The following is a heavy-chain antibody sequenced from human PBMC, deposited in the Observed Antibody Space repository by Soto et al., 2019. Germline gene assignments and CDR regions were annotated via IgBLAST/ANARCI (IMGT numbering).Heavy chain of an antibody. D-gene: IGHD3-3*01. CDR2: IYPSDSDT. CDR3: ARGGVSTRAFDY. J-gene: IGHJ4*02. Sequence: ESLKISCKGSGYNFAGYWIAWVRQMPGKGLELMGIIYPSDSDTRYRPSFQGQVTISADKSISSAYLQWSSLRASDTAMYYCARGGVSTRAFDYWGQGTPVTVSS. CDR1: GYNFAGYW. V-gene: IGHV5-51*01.